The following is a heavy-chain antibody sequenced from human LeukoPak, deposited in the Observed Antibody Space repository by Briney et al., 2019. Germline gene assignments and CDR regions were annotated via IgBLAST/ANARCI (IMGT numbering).Heavy chain of an antibody. CDR3: ARGPRDSGYAGVY. Sequence: GASVKVSCKASGYTFTGYYMHWVRQAPGQGLEWMGWISAYNGNTNYAQKLQGRVTMTTDTSTSTAYMEPRSLRSDDTAVYYCARGPRDSGYAGVYWGQGTLVTVSS. CDR2: ISAYNGNT. CDR1: GYTFTGYY. V-gene: IGHV1-18*04. D-gene: IGHD5-12*01. J-gene: IGHJ4*02.